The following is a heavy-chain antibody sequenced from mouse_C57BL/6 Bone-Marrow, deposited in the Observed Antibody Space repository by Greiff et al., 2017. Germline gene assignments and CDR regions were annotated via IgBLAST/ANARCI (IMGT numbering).Heavy chain of an antibody. D-gene: IGHD1-1*01. J-gene: IGHJ2*01. V-gene: IGHV5-9-1*02. CDR2: ISSGGDYI. CDR1: GFTFSSYA. CDR3: TRDPSVYYGSSYGFDY. Sequence: EVQLMESGEGLVKPGGSLKLSCAASGFTFSSYAMSWVRQTPEKRLEWVAYISSGGDYIYYADTVKGRFTISRDNARNTLYLQMSSLKSEDTAMYYCTRDPSVYYGSSYGFDYWGQGTTLTVSS.